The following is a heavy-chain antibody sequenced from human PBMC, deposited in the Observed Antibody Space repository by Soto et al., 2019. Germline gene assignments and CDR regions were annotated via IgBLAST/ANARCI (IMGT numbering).Heavy chain of an antibody. D-gene: IGHD3-3*01. CDR3: ARDGPTYYDFWSGYYSPNYYYYMDV. V-gene: IGHV1-3*01. Sequence: ASVKVSCKASGYTFTSYAMHWVRQAPGQRLEWMGWINAGNGNTKYSQKFQGRVTITRDTSASTAYMELSSLRSEDTAVYYCARDGPTYYDFWSGYYSPNYYYYMDVWGKGTTVTVSS. J-gene: IGHJ6*03. CDR2: INAGNGNT. CDR1: GYTFTSYA.